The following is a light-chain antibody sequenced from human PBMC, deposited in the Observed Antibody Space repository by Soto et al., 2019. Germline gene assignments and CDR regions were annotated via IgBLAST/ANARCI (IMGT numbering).Light chain of an antibody. CDR1: ESVRNNY. Sequence: EIVLTQSPGTLSLSPGDTATLSCRASESVRNNYLAWYQQKPGQAPRLLIYGASSRATGIPDRFSGSGSGTDFTLTISRLEPEDFAVYYCQQRNNWPPVTFGGGTKVEIK. CDR3: QQRNNWPPVT. J-gene: IGKJ4*01. CDR2: GAS. V-gene: IGKV3D-20*02.